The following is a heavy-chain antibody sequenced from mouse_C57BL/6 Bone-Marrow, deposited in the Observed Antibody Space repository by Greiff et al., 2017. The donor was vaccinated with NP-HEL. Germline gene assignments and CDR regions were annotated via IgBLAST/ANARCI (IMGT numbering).Heavy chain of an antibody. CDR1: GYAFSSSW. J-gene: IGHJ3*01. CDR2: IYPGDGDT. D-gene: IGHD3-2*02. CDR3: ARFGQLTWFAY. Sequence: VQLQQSGPELVKPGASVKISCKASGYAFSSSWMNWVKQRPGKGLEWIGRIYPGDGDTNYNGKFKGKATLTSDKSSSTAYMQLSSLTSEDSAVYFCARFGQLTWFAYWGQGTLVTVSA. V-gene: IGHV1-82*01.